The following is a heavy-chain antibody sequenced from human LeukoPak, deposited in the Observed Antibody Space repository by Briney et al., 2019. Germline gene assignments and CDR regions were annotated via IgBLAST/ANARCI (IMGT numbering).Heavy chain of an antibody. V-gene: IGHV4-30-2*01. D-gene: IGHD2-21*01. J-gene: IGHJ4*02. CDR1: GGSISSGGYY. Sequence: SETRSLTCTVSGGSISSGGYYWSWIRQPPGKGLEWIGYIYHSGSTYYNPSLKSRVTISVDRSKNQFSLKLSSVTAADTAVYYCARVSSANCGGDCYTFDYWGQGTLVTVSS. CDR3: ARVSSANCGGDCYTFDY. CDR2: IYHSGST.